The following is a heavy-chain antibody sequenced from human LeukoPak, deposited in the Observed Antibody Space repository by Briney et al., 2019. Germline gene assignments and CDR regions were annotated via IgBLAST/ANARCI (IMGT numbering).Heavy chain of an antibody. CDR2: IIPILGIA. J-gene: IGHJ5*02. Sequence: ASVKVSCKASGGTFTSYAISWGRQAPGQGLERMGRIIPILGIANYAQKLQGRVTMTTDTSTSTAYMELRSLRSDDTAVYYCARDGIAVAGLTVWFARWGERTLVTVSS. CDR3: ARDGIAVAGLTVWFAR. D-gene: IGHD6-19*01. CDR1: GGTFTSYA. V-gene: IGHV1-69*04.